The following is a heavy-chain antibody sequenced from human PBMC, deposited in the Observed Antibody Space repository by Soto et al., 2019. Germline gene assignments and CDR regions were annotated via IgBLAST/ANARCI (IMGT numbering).Heavy chain of an antibody. V-gene: IGHV4-34*01. CDR2: INHSGST. Sequence: ETLSLTCAVYGGSFSGYYWSWIRQPPGKGLEWIGEINHSGSTNYNPSLKSRVTISVDTSKNQFSLKLSSVTAADTAVYYCARGLPYNDFWSGYSSPNWFDPWGQGTLVTVSS. D-gene: IGHD3-3*01. CDR1: GGSFSGYY. CDR3: ARGLPYNDFWSGYSSPNWFDP. J-gene: IGHJ5*02.